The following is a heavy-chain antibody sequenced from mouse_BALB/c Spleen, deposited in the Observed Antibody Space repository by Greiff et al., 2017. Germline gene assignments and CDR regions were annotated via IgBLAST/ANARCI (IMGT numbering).Heavy chain of an antibody. CDR2: ISYSGST. V-gene: IGHV3-2*02. J-gene: IGHJ3*01. CDR3: ARYDYDSWFAY. Sequence: DVKLQESGPGLVKPSQSLSLTCTVTGYSITSDYAWNWIRQFPGNKLEWMGYISYSGSTSYNPSLKSRISITRDTSKNQFFLQLNSVTTEDTATYYCARYDYDSWFAYWGQGTLVTVSA. D-gene: IGHD2-4*01. CDR1: GYSITSDYA.